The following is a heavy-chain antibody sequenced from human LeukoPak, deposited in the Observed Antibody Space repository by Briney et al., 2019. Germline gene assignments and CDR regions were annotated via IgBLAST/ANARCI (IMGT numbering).Heavy chain of an antibody. V-gene: IGHV4-59*01. CDR3: AATRITMVRGVTHFDY. CDR2: IYYSGST. J-gene: IGHJ4*02. CDR1: GGSISSYY. Sequence: SETLSLTCTVSGGSISSYYWSWVRQPPGKGLEWIGYIYYSGSTNYNPSLKSRVTISVDTSKNQFSLKLSSVTAADMAVYYCAATRITMVRGVTHFDYWGQGTLVTVSS. D-gene: IGHD3-10*01.